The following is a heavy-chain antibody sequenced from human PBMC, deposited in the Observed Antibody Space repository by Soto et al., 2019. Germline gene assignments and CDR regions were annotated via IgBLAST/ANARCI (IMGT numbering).Heavy chain of an antibody. Sequence: QVQLVQSGAEVKKPGASVKVSCKASGYTFTSYYMHWVRQAPGQGLEWMGIINPSGGSTSYAQKFQGRVTMTRDTSTSTGYMELSSLRSEDTAVYYCARESRLGDCSGGSCPFDYWGQGTLVTVSS. CDR3: ARESRLGDCSGGSCPFDY. D-gene: IGHD2-15*01. J-gene: IGHJ4*02. CDR1: GYTFTSYY. V-gene: IGHV1-46*01. CDR2: INPSGGST.